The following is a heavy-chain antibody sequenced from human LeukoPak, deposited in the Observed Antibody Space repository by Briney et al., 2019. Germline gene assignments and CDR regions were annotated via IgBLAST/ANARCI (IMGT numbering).Heavy chain of an antibody. D-gene: IGHD3-22*01. CDR3: ARDVGVYYYDSSGYCDY. CDR1: GFTFSSYG. J-gene: IGHJ4*02. V-gene: IGHV3-30*03. CDR2: ISYDGSNK. Sequence: GGSLRLSCAASGFTFSSYGMHWVRQAPGKGLEWVAVISYDGSNKYYADSVKGRFTISRDNSKNTLYLQMNSLRAEDTAVYYCARDVGVYYYDSSGYCDYWGQGTLVTVSS.